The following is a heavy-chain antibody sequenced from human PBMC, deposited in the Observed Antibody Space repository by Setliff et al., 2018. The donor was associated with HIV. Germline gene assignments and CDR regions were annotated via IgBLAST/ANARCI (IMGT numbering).Heavy chain of an antibody. CDR1: GGSISSGGYY. V-gene: IGHV4-31*03. CDR2: IYYSGAT. D-gene: IGHD3-10*01. Sequence: KPSETLSLTCTVSGGSISSGGYYWSWIRQHPGKGLEWIGYIYYSGATYYNPSLRSRVTISVDSSKNQFSLRLSSLTDADTAVYFCARDLRGARWYFDYWSQGTLVTVSS. J-gene: IGHJ4*02. CDR3: ARDLRGARWYFDY.